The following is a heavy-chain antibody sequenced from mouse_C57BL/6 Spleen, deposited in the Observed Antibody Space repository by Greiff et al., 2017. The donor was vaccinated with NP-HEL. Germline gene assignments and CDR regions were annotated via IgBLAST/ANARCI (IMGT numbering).Heavy chain of an antibody. V-gene: IGHV1-42*01. D-gene: IGHD4-1*01. Sequence: EVQRVESGPELVKPGASVKISCKASGYSFTGYYMNWVKQSPEKSLEWIGEINPSTGGTTYNQKFKAKATLTVDKPSSTAYMQLKSLTSEDSAVYYCARRYWDAYYFDYWGQGTTLTVSS. CDR2: INPSTGGT. CDR1: GYSFTGYY. CDR3: ARRYWDAYYFDY. J-gene: IGHJ2*01.